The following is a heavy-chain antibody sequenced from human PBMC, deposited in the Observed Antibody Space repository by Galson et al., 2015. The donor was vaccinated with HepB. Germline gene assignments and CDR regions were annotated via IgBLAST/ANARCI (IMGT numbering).Heavy chain of an antibody. V-gene: IGHV3-30-3*01. J-gene: IGHJ6*02. Sequence: SLRLSCAASGFTFSSYAMHWVRQAPGKGLEWVAVISYDGSNKYYADSVKGRFTISRDNSKNTLYLQMNSLRAEDTAVYYCARVSPQSSSWVWYYGMDVWGQGTTVTVSS. CDR2: ISYDGSNK. CDR1: GFTFSSYA. D-gene: IGHD6-6*01. CDR3: ARVSPQSSSWVWYYGMDV.